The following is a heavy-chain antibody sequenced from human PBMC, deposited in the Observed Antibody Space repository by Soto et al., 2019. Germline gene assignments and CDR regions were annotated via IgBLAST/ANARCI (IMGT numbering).Heavy chain of an antibody. CDR3: ASGTRDLPGAVMCGFDR. J-gene: IGHJ5*02. CDR1: GYTFTSYG. CDR2: ISAYNGNT. V-gene: IGHV1-18*01. Sequence: GASVKVSCKASGYTFTSYGISWVRQAPGQGLEWMGWISAYNGNTNYAQKLQGRVTMTTDTSTSTAYMELRSLRSDDTAVYYCASGTRDLPGAVMCGFDRWGQGTLVTVSS. D-gene: IGHD6-19*01.